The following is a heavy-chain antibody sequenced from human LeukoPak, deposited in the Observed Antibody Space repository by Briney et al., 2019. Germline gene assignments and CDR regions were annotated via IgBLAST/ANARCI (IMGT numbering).Heavy chain of an antibody. V-gene: IGHV4-34*01. CDR2: INHSGST. CDR3: ASLGYCSSTSCPYYYYGMDV. CDR1: GGSFSGYY. J-gene: IGHJ6*02. D-gene: IGHD2-2*01. Sequence: KASETLSLTCAVYGGSFSGYYWSWIRQPPGKGLEWIGEINHSGSTNYNPSLKSRVTISVDTSKNQFSLKLSSVTAADTAVYYCASLGYCSSTSCPYYYYGMDVWGQGTTVTVSS.